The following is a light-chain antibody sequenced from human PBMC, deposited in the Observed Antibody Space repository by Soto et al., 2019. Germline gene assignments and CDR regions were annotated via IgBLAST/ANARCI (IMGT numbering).Light chain of an antibody. J-gene: IGLJ3*02. CDR2: LEGTGAY. CDR1: SGHNSYI. V-gene: IGLV4-60*02. CDR3: ETWGSNIWV. Sequence: QSVLTQSSSASASQGSSVKLTCTLSSGHNSYIIAWPQQQPGKGPRYLMKLEGTGAYNKGSGVPDRCSGSSSRADRYLAISNIHFEDEADYYCETWGSNIWVFGGGTQLTVL.